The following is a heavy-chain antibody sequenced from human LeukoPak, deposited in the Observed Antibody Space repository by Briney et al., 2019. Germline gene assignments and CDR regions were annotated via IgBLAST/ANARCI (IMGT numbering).Heavy chain of an antibody. CDR2: INHSGST. J-gene: IGHJ4*02. CDR3: ASKHFGVVTRSFDY. CDR1: GGSFSGYY. Sequence: PSETLSLTCAVYGGSFSGYYWRWIRQPPGKGLEWIGEINHSGSTNYNPSLKSRVTISVDTSKNQFSLKLSSVTAADTAVYYCASKHFGVVTRSFDYWGQGTLVTVSS. D-gene: IGHD3-3*01. V-gene: IGHV4-34*01.